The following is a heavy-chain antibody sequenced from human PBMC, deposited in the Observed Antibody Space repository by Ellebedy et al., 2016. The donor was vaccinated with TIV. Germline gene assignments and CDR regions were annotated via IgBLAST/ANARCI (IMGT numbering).Heavy chain of an antibody. CDR1: GFTFSSFS. CDR2: IGTTTGSI. V-gene: IGHV3-48*02. J-gene: IGHJ4*02. CDR3: ARDVFFGLFD. D-gene: IGHD3/OR15-3a*01. Sequence: GESLKISCTDSGFTFSSFSMNWVRQAPGKGLEWLSYIGTTTGSISYADSAKGRFTISRDNAKNSLHLQMNSLRDEDTAVYYCARDVFFGLFDWGQGTLVTVSS.